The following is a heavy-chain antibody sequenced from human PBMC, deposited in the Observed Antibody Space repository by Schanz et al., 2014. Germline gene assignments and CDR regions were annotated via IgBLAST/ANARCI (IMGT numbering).Heavy chain of an antibody. D-gene: IGHD3-10*01. CDR3: AKGRFGELSAFDI. Sequence: VHLVESGGGLVQPGKSLRLSCAASGFTFSSYSMHWVRQAPGKGLEWVAAITTAGTKMYYADSVRGRFTVSRDNSKNTLYLQMNSLRAEDTAVYYCAKGRFGELSAFDIWGQGTMVTVSS. V-gene: IGHV3-30-3*01. CDR2: ITTAGTKM. CDR1: GFTFSSYS. J-gene: IGHJ3*02.